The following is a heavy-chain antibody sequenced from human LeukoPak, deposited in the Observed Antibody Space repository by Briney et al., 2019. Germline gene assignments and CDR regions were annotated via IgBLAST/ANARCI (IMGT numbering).Heavy chain of an antibody. CDR3: ARAAYSSSPDY. Sequence: PGGSLRLSCSASGFXFSTYWIVWVRQAPGKGRLWVSHIDSDGSRTGYADPVKGRFTMSRDNAKNTLYLQMNSLRAEDTAVYFCARAAYSSSPDYWGQGTLVTVSS. CDR1: GFXFSTYW. D-gene: IGHD6-6*01. J-gene: IGHJ4*02. V-gene: IGHV3-74*01. CDR2: IDSDGSRT.